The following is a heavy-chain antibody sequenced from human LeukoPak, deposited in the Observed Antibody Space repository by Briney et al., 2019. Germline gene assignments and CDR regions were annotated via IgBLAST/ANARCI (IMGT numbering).Heavy chain of an antibody. V-gene: IGHV3-23*01. D-gene: IGHD2-2*01. Sequence: RGSLRLSCAASGFTFSSYAMSWVRQAPGKGLEWVSTISHTGGSTYYADSVKGRFTISRDNSKNTLYLQMNSLRAEDTAVYYCAKSHQPYDYYGMDVWGQGTTVTVSS. CDR1: GFTFSSYA. J-gene: IGHJ6*02. CDR2: ISHTGGST. CDR3: AKSHQPYDYYGMDV.